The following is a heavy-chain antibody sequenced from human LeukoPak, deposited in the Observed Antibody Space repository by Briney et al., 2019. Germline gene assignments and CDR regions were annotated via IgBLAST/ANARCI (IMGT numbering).Heavy chain of an antibody. CDR3: ARTTEIDI. D-gene: IGHD1-14*01. CDR1: GFSFSSYN. J-gene: IGHJ3*02. V-gene: IGHV3-21*01. CDR2: ISSSSSYI. Sequence: GGSLRLSCAASGFSFSSYNMNWVRQAPGKGLEWVSIISSSSSYIYYAESVKGRFTISRDNAKSSMYLQMNSLRAEDTAVYYCARTTEIDIWGQGTMVTVSS.